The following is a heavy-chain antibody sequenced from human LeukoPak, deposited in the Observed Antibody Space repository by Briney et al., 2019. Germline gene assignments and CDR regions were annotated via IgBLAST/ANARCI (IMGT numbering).Heavy chain of an antibody. Sequence: SETLSLTCTVSGGSISSYYWSWIRQPPGKGLEWIGYIYYSGSTNYNPSLKSRVTISVDTSKDQFSLKLGSVTAADTAVYYCAREGGDYWGQGTLVTVSS. J-gene: IGHJ4*02. V-gene: IGHV4-59*01. CDR1: GGSISSYY. CDR2: IYYSGST. CDR3: AREGGDY. D-gene: IGHD3-16*01.